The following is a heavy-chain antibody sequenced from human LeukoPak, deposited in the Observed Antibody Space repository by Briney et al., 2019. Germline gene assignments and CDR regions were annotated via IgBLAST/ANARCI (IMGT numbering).Heavy chain of an antibody. CDR2: IYTSGST. J-gene: IGHJ4*02. D-gene: IGHD5-18*01. V-gene: IGHV4-4*07. Sequence: SETLSLTCTVSGASISSYYWSWIRQPAGKGLEWIGRIYTSGSTNYNPSLKSRVTISVDKSKNQLSLKLSSVTAADTAVYYCARGPVDTTYLGFDYWGQGTLLTVSS. CDR3: ARGPVDTTYLGFDY. CDR1: GASISSYY.